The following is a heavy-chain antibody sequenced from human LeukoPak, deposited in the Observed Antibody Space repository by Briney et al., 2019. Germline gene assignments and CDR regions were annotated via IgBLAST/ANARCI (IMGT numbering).Heavy chain of an antibody. Sequence: GGSLRLSCAASGFNFSRYWMTWVRQAPGEGLEFVANIKQDGSVINYVDSVKGRFTISRDNAKNSVRLQMNSLRVEDTAVYYCAKDRGWTTFDSWGQGTLVAVSS. CDR2: IKQDGSVI. V-gene: IGHV3-7*01. CDR3: AKDRGWTTFDS. CDR1: GFNFSRYW. D-gene: IGHD3-10*01. J-gene: IGHJ4*02.